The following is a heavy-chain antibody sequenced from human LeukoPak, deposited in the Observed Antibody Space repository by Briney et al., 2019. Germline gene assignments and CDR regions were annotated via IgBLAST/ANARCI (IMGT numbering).Heavy chain of an antibody. CDR2: IGTAGDT. J-gene: IGHJ4*02. D-gene: IGHD5-24*01. CDR1: GFTFSSYD. Sequence: PGGSLRLSCAASGFTFSSYDMHWVRQATGKGLEWVSAIGTAGDTYYPGSVKGRFTISRENAKNSLYLQMNSLRAGDTAVYYCARDGGDGSESDYWGQGTLVTASS. V-gene: IGHV3-13*01. CDR3: ARDGGDGSESDY.